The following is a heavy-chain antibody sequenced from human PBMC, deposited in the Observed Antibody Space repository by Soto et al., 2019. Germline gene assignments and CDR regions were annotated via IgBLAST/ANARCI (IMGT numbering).Heavy chain of an antibody. J-gene: IGHJ6*02. CDR1: GFTFSDYY. Sequence: PGGSLRLSCAASGFTFSDYYMSWIRQAPGKGLEWVSYISSSSSYTNYADSVKGRFTISRDNAKNSLYLQMNSLRAEDTAVYYCARDGAAERPAAYYYYGMDVWGQGTTVTVSS. CDR2: ISSSSSYT. CDR3: ARDGAAERPAAYYYYGMDV. V-gene: IGHV3-11*06. D-gene: IGHD2-2*01.